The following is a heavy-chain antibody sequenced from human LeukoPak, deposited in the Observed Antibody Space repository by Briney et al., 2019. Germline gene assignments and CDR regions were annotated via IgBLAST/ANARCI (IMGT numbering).Heavy chain of an antibody. CDR2: INGDNGNT. V-gene: IGHV1-3*01. D-gene: IGHD3-9*01. CDR3: ARAPYDILTGYSLNWFDP. J-gene: IGHJ5*02. CDR1: GYTFTTYA. Sequence: ASVKVSCKASGYTFTTYAMHWVRQAPGQRPEWMGWINGDNGNTKYSQKFQGRVSITRDTSTYTGYLELRSLSSADTAVYFCARAPYDILTGYSLNWFDPWGQGTLVTVS.